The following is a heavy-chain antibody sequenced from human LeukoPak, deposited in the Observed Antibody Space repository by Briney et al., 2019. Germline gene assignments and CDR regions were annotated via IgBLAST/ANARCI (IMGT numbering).Heavy chain of an antibody. CDR3: AREEGDIVATIIDY. Sequence: SQTLSLTCTVSGGSISSGDYSWSWIRQPPGKGLEWIGYIYYSGSTYYNPSLKSRVTISVDTSKNQFSLKLSSVTAADTAVYYCAREEGDIVATIIDYWGQGTLVTVSS. CDR1: GGSISSGDYS. D-gene: IGHD5-12*01. V-gene: IGHV4-30-4*01. CDR2: IYYSGST. J-gene: IGHJ4*02.